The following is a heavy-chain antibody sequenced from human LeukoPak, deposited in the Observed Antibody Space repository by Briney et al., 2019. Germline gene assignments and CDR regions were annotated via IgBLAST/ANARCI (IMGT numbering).Heavy chain of an antibody. Sequence: SVKVSCKASGGTFSSYAISWVRQAPGQGLEWMGRIIPILGIANYAQKFQGRVTITADKSTSTAYMELSSLRSEDTAVYYCASPNDYGDYNFHYWGQGTLVTVSS. D-gene: IGHD4-17*01. CDR3: ASPNDYGDYNFHY. J-gene: IGHJ4*02. V-gene: IGHV1-69*04. CDR1: GGTFSSYA. CDR2: IIPILGIA.